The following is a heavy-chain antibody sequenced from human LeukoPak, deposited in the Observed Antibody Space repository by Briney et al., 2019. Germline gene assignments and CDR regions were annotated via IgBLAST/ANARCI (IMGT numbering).Heavy chain of an antibody. CDR1: GFTFSNFW. Sequence: GGSLRPSCAASGFTFSNFWMSWVRQAPGKGLEWVANIKQDGSERYFVDSVKGRFTISRDNAKNSLYLQMSSLRAEDTAVYYCARDRYSGTYLGASDIWGQGTMVTVSS. CDR2: IKQDGSER. V-gene: IGHV3-7*01. J-gene: IGHJ3*02. D-gene: IGHD1-26*01. CDR3: ARDRYSGTYLGASDI.